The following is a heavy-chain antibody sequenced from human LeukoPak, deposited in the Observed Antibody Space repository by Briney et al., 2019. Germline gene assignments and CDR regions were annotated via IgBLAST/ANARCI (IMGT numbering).Heavy chain of an antibody. CDR2: ISCDGSNK. Sequence: PGRSLRLSCAASGFTFSSYGMHWVRQAPGKGLEWVAVISCDGSNKYYADSVKGRFTISRDNSKNTLYLQMDSLRAEDTAVYYCARDRAWNYFDYWGQGTLVTVSS. D-gene: IGHD3-3*01. CDR3: ARDRAWNYFDY. V-gene: IGHV3-30*03. CDR1: GFTFSSYG. J-gene: IGHJ4*02.